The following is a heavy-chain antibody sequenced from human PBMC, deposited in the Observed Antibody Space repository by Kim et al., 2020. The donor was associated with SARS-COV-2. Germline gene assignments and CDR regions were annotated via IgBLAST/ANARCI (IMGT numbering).Heavy chain of an antibody. Sequence: SETLSLTCSVSDGSLTSRDYYWDWIRQPPGKGLXYIGAVFYGGTTHYNPSLRVRVIISVDTSKNQFSLNVNSVTATDTAVYYCARYQSGTMFASWGRGTLVTV. CDR1: DGSLTSRDYY. CDR3: ARYQSGTMFAS. D-gene: IGHD1-1*01. J-gene: IGHJ4*02. V-gene: IGHV4-39*01. CDR2: VFYGGTT.